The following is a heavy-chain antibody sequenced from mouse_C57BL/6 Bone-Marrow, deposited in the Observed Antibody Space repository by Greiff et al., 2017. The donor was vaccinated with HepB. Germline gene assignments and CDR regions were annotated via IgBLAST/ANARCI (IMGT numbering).Heavy chain of an antibody. CDR3: ARDYDYDYSWFAY. D-gene: IGHD2-4*01. CDR2: IYPGDGGT. J-gene: IGHJ3*01. Sequence: QVQLKESGPELVKPGASVKISCKASGYAFSSSWMNWVKQRPGKGLEWIGRIYPGDGGTNYNGKFKGKATLTADKSSSTAYMQLSSLTSEDSAVYYCARDYDYDYSWFAYWGQGTLVTVSA. V-gene: IGHV1-82*01. CDR1: GYAFSSSW.